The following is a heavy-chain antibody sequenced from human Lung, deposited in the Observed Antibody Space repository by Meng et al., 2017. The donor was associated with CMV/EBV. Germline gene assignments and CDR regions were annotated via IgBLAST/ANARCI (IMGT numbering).Heavy chain of an antibody. CDR2: ITPLVGSA. Sequence: SVKVSXKASGGTLNTYVINWVRQAPGQGLEWMGGITPLVGSADYAQKFQGRVTISTDEPTTTAYMDLSSLRSDDTAVYYCATYSSSDTGFDSWGQGSLVXVST. D-gene: IGHD6-6*01. CDR1: GGTLNTYV. J-gene: IGHJ4*02. CDR3: ATYSSSDTGFDS. V-gene: IGHV1-69*05.